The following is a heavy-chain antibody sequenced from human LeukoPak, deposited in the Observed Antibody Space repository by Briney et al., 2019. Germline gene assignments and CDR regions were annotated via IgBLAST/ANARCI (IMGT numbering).Heavy chain of an antibody. CDR2: IYYSGST. J-gene: IGHJ4*02. CDR1: GGSISSYY. Sequence: PSETLSLTCTVSGGSISSYYWSWIRQPPGKGLEWIGYIYYSGSTNYNPSLKSRVTISVDTSKNQFSLKLSSVTAADTAVYYCARAAVREVVDYWGQGTLVTVSS. D-gene: IGHD3-10*01. CDR3: ARAAVREVVDY. V-gene: IGHV4-59*01.